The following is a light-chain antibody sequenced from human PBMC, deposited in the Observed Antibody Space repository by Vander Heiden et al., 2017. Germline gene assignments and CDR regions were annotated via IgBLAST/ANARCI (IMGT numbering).Light chain of an antibody. V-gene: IGLV2-23*02. CDR3: CSYAGTGTYIV. CDR1: SSDIGRFTL. J-gene: IGLJ2*01. Sequence: SSLTQPSSLSASPGHPITISCTATSSDIGRFTLVSWYRQSPGKAPKLIISEVTERPSGVSSRFSGSKSGYTASLTISGLQPEDEADYYCCSYAGTGTYIVFGGGTKLTVL. CDR2: EVT.